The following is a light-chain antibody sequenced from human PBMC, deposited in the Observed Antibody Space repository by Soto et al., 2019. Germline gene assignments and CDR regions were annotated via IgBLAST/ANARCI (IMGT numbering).Light chain of an antibody. CDR3: SSFTTDSTYV. CDR1: SSDVGANIF. Sequence: QSDLAQPASVSGSPGQSITISGTGTSSDVGANIFVSWYQQHPGKVPKLMIYTVSSRPSGVSQRFSGSKSGNTASLTISGLQAEDEADYYCSSFTTDSTYVFGTGTKVTVL. V-gene: IGLV2-14*01. J-gene: IGLJ1*01. CDR2: TVS.